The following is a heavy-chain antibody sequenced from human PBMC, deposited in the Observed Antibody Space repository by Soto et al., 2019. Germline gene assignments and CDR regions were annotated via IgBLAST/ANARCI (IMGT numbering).Heavy chain of an antibody. V-gene: IGHV3-23*01. D-gene: IGHD6-19*01. CDR3: AEERSSGWSFNY. CDR1: GFTFSTYA. CDR2: ISGSGDST. J-gene: IGHJ4*02. Sequence: EVQLLESGGGLVQPGGSLRLSCAASGFTFSTYAMNWVRQAPGKGLEWVSGISGSGDSTYYADSVKGRFTVSRDNSKNTLYLQMNSVRAEDTAVFYCAEERSSGWSFNYWGQGTLVTVSS.